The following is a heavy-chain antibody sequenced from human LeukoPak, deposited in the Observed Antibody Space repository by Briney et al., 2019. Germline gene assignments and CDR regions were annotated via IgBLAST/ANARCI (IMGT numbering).Heavy chain of an antibody. CDR2: INPNSGGT. J-gene: IGHJ4*02. CDR1: GYTFTGYY. Sequence: GASVKVSCKASGYTFTGYYMHWVRQAPGQGLEWMGWINPNSGGTNYAQKFQGRVTMTRDTSISTAYMELSRLRSDDTPVYYCARDPNSYYYFDYWGQGTLVTVSS. V-gene: IGHV1-2*02. D-gene: IGHD2-21*01. CDR3: ARDPNSYYYFDY.